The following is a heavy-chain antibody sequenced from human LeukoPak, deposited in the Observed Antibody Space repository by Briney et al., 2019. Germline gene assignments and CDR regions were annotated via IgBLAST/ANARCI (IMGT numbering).Heavy chain of an antibody. CDR3: ATYRQVLLPFES. CDR1: GFTFSTFA. D-gene: IGHD2-8*02. V-gene: IGHV3-23*01. J-gene: IGHJ4*02. Sequence: GGSLRLSCAASGFTFSTFAMIWVRQPPGKGLEWVSSIFPSGGEIHYADSVRGRFTSSRDNSKSTLSLQMNRLRAEDTAIYYCATYRQVLLPFESWGQGTLVTVSS. CDR2: IFPSGGEI.